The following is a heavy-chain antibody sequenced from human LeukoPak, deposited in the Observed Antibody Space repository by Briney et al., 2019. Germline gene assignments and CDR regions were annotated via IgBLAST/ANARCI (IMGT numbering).Heavy chain of an antibody. V-gene: IGHV4-34*01. CDR2: INHSGST. CDR1: GGSFSGYY. CDR3: AISSGYYSDAFDI. D-gene: IGHD3-22*01. J-gene: IGHJ3*02. Sequence: SETLSLTCAVYGGSFSGYYWSWIRQPPGKGLEWIGEINHSGSTNHNPSLKSRVTISVDTSKNQFSLKLSSVTAADTAVYYCAISSGYYSDAFDIWGQGTMVTVSS.